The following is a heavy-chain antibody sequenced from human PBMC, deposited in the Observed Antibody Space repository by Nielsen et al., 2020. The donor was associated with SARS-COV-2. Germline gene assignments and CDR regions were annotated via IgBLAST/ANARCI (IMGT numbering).Heavy chain of an antibody. CDR2: ISSSSSTI. CDR3: ARDSISRDGYSINCFDY. J-gene: IGHJ4*02. D-gene: IGHD5-24*01. V-gene: IGHV3-48*04. CDR1: GFTFSSYS. Sequence: GGSLRLSCAASGFTFSSYSMNWVRQAPGKGLEWVSYISSSSSTIYYADSVKGRFTISRDNAKNSLYLQMNSLRAEDTAVYYCARDSISRDGYSINCFDYWGQGTLVTVSS.